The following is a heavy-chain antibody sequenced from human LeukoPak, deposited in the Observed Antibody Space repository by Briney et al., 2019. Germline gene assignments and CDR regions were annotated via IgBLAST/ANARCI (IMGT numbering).Heavy chain of an antibody. CDR2: ISSYNGNT. CDR1: GYNFIMYG. CDR3: ARDQQATLDY. D-gene: IGHD5-12*01. Sequence: GASVKVSCKASGYNFIMYGMSWVRQAPGQGLEWMGWISSYNGNTNYAQKFQGRVTITADESTSTAYMELSSLRSEDTAVYYCARDQQATLDYWGQGTLVTVSS. J-gene: IGHJ4*02. V-gene: IGHV1-18*01.